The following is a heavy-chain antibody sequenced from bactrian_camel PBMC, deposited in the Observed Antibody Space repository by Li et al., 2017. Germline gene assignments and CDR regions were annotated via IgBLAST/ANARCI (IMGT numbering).Heavy chain of an antibody. J-gene: IGHJ4*01. CDR3: AKGWDYGLEY. V-gene: IGHV3S40*01. CDR1: GFTFSSYD. D-gene: IGHD5*01. CDR2: ITSGSGRT. Sequence: VQLVESGGGLVQPGGSLRLSCAASGFTFSSYDMSWVRQAPGKGLEWVSAITSGSGRTFYADSVKGRFTISKDVAENTLYLHLNMLKIEDMAMYYCAKGWDYGLEYWGQGTQVTVS.